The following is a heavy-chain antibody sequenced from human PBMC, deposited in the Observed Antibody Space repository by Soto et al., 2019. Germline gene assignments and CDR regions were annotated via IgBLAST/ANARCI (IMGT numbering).Heavy chain of an antibody. Sequence: PGGSLRLSCTASGFTFGDYAMSWVRQAPGKGLEWVGFIRSKAYGGTTEYAASVKGRFTISRDDSKSIAYPQMNSLKTEDTAVYYCTGAPHIVVVVAVDHDAFDIWGQGTMVTVSS. D-gene: IGHD2-15*01. V-gene: IGHV3-49*04. CDR3: TGAPHIVVVVAVDHDAFDI. CDR2: IRSKAYGGTT. J-gene: IGHJ3*02. CDR1: GFTFGDYA.